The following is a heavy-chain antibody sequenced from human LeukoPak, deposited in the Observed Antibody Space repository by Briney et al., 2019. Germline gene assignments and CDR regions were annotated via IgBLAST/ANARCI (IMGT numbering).Heavy chain of an antibody. CDR3: AKEGLVGATNY. D-gene: IGHD1-26*01. CDR1: GFTFSSYG. V-gene: IGHV3-30*18. CDR2: ISYDGSNK. Sequence: QPGRSLRLSCAASGFTFSSYGMHWVRQAPGKGLEWVAVISYDGSNKYYADSVKGRFTISRDNSKNTLYLQMNSLRAEDTAVYYCAKEGLVGATNYWGQGTLVTVSS. J-gene: IGHJ4*02.